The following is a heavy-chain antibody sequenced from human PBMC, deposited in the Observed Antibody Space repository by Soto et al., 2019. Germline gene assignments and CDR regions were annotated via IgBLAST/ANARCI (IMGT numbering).Heavy chain of an antibody. CDR1: VYTFASYG. Sequence: XSVKFSCKASVYTFASYGSTWGRQAPGEGLEWMGWVNIYNGNINYEQNLQGRPTMTTDTSTSTAYMELRSLRSDDTAVYYCARFEQWQGVDTWGQGTMVTVS. CDR2: VNIYNGNI. V-gene: IGHV1-18*04. J-gene: IGHJ3*02. D-gene: IGHD6-19*01. CDR3: ARFEQWQGVDT.